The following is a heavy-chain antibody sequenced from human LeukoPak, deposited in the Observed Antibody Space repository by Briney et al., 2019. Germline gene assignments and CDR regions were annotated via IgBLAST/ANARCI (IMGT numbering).Heavy chain of an antibody. D-gene: IGHD1-26*01. CDR3: AATPGGSYLEF. V-gene: IGHV4-59*08. CDR2: IYYSGST. J-gene: IGHJ4*02. Sequence: SETLSLTCTVSGGSINSYFWTWVRRPPGKGLEWIGYIYYSGSTNYNRTLKSRVSISVDTSKNQFSLKLSSVTAADTAVYYCAATPGGSYLEFWGQGTLVTVSS. CDR1: GGSINSYF.